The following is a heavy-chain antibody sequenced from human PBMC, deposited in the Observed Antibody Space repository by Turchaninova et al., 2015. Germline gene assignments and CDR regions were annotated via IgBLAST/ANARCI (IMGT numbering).Heavy chain of an antibody. CDR1: GFTFNLYC. J-gene: IGHJ4*02. CDR2: INEGGSEK. D-gene: IGHD3-9*01. CDR3: ARDDWGYAKN. Sequence: EVQLVESGGGLFQPGGSLRLFCAASGFTFNLYCMRWVRQAPGKALEWVATINEGGSEKHDVDSVKGRFTISRDNAKNSLSRQMNSLRAEDTALYYCARDDWGYAKNWSQGTLVTVSS. V-gene: IGHV3-7*01.